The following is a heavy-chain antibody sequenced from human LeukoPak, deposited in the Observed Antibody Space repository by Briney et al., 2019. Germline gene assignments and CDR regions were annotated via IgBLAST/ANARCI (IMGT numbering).Heavy chain of an antibody. CDR1: GVSFSDYY. CDR3: AIHDYHSSGYYAFDI. CDR2: ISSSSNTI. Sequence: TGGSLRLSCAASGVSFSDYYMSWIRQAPGKGLEWVSNISSSSNTINYADSVKGRFTISRDNAKNSLYLQMNSLRAEDTAVNYWAIHDYHSSGYYAFDIWGQGTMVTVSS. J-gene: IGHJ3*02. D-gene: IGHD3-22*01. V-gene: IGHV3-11*04.